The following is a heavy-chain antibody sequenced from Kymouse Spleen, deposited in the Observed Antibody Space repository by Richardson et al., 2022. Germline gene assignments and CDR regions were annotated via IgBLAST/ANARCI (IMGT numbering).Heavy chain of an antibody. CDR3: TTAQYSSSFFDY. CDR1: GFTFSNAW. J-gene: IGHJ4*02. D-gene: IGHD6-6*01. V-gene: IGHV3-15*01. CDR2: IKSKTDGGTT. Sequence: EVQLVESGGGLVKPGGSLRLSCAASGFTFSNAWMSWVRQAPGKGLEWVGRIKSKTDGGTTDYAAPVKGRFTISRDDSKNTLYLQMNSLKTEDTAVYYCTTAQYSSSFFDYWGQGTLVTVSS.